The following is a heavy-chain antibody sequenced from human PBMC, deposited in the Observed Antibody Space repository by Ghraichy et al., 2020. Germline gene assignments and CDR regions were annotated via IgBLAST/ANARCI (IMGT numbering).Heavy chain of an antibody. V-gene: IGHV3-23*01. D-gene: IGHD2-21*01. CDR3: AKDLGGYCDWFDP. CDR2: VNNRGDRT. Sequence: VSTVNNRGDRTWYADSVKVRFTISRDNSKNTLILQLNNLRAEDTAIHYCAKDLGGYCDWFDPWGQGT. J-gene: IGHJ5*02.